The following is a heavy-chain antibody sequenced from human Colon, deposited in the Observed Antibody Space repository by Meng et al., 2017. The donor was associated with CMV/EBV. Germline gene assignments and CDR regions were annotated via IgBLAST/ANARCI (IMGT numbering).Heavy chain of an antibody. Sequence: LSLTCAASGFTFSDYYMSWIRQAPGKGLEWVSYISSSGSTIYYADSVKGRFTISRDNAKNSLYLQMNSLRAEDTAVYYCASHITIFGVPYPNSWFDPRGQGTLVTVSS. V-gene: IGHV3-11*04. J-gene: IGHJ5*02. CDR3: ASHITIFGVPYPNSWFDP. D-gene: IGHD3-3*01. CDR2: ISSSGSTI. CDR1: GFTFSDYY.